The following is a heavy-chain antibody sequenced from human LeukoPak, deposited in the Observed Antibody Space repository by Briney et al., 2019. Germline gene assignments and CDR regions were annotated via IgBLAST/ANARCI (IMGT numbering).Heavy chain of an antibody. V-gene: IGHV1-8*03. CDR1: GYTFTSYD. CDR2: MNPNSGKT. J-gene: IGHJ3*02. CDR3: ARLGGELRSDDAFDI. Sequence: GASVKVSCKASGYTFTSYDIHWVRQATGQGLEGVGWMNPNSGKTGYAQKFQGRVTITRNTSISTAYMELSSLRSEDTAVYYCARLGGELRSDDAFDIWGQGTMVTVSS. D-gene: IGHD1-26*01.